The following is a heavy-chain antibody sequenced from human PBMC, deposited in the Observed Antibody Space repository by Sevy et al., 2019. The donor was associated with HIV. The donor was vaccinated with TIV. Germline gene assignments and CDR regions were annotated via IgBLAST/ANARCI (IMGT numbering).Heavy chain of an antibody. CDR3: ARGGITIFGVVTLPSDYYYYMDV. D-gene: IGHD3-3*01. CDR1: GGTFSSYA. V-gene: IGHV1-69*06. J-gene: IGHJ6*03. CDR2: IIPIFGTA. Sequence: ASVKVSCKASGGTFSSYAISWVRQAPGQGLEWMGGIIPIFGTANYAQKFQGRVTITADKSTSTAYMELSSLRSEDTAVYYCARGGITIFGVVTLPSDYYYYMDVWGKGTTVTVSS.